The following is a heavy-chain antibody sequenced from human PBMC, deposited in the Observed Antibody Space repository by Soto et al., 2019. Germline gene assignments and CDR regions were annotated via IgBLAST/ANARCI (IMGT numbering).Heavy chain of an antibody. CDR3: TRDFYGSGSYPPDY. J-gene: IGHJ4*02. V-gene: IGHV3-74*01. CDR1: GFIFSSYW. CDR2: INSDGSST. Sequence: QPGGSLRLSCAASGFIFSSYWMHWVRQAPGKGLVWVSHINSDGSSTSYADSVKGRFTISRDNAKNTVFLQMNSLRAEDTAVYYCTRDFYGSGSYPPDYWGQGTLVTVSS. D-gene: IGHD3-10*01.